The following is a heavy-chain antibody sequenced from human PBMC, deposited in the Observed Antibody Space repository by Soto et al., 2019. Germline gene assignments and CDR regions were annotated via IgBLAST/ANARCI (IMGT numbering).Heavy chain of an antibody. CDR3: ARAHIRLGYCSSTSCLDYYYYGMDV. CDR1: GFTFSDYY. V-gene: IGHV3-11*01. J-gene: IGHJ6*04. CDR2: ISSSGSTI. D-gene: IGHD2-2*01. Sequence: GGSLRLSCAASGFTFSDYYMSWIRQAPGKGLEWVSYISSSGSTIYYADSVKGRFTISRDNAKNSLYLQMNSLRAEDTAVYYCARAHIRLGYCSSTSCLDYYYYGMDVWGKGTTVTVSS.